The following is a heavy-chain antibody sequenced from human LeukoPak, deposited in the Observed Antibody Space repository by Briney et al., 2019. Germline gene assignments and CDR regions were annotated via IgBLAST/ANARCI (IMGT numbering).Heavy chain of an antibody. CDR3: ANPLWYGEGSSPYFDY. Sequence: GGSLRLSCAASGFTFSSYAMSWVRQAPGKGLEWVSAISGSGGSTYYADSVKGRFTISRDSSNNTLYLQMNSLRAEDTAVYYCANPLWYGEGSSPYFDYWGQGTLVTVSS. V-gene: IGHV3-23*01. CDR2: ISGSGGST. CDR1: GFTFSSYA. D-gene: IGHD3-10*01. J-gene: IGHJ4*02.